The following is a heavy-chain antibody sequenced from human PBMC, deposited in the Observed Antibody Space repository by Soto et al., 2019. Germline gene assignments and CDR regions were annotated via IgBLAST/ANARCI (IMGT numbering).Heavy chain of an antibody. CDR3: ARGGKGGSNFYGLDV. Sequence: PGESLKISCQASRYRFTTYWIGWVRQMPGKGLEWMGIFYPGDSDSTYSPSFQGQVTISGDKSISAAYLQWSSLKASDTAIYYCARGGKGGSNFYGLDVWGQGTTVTVSS. CDR2: FYPGDSDS. CDR1: RYRFTTYW. D-gene: IGHD1-26*01. J-gene: IGHJ6*02. V-gene: IGHV5-51*01.